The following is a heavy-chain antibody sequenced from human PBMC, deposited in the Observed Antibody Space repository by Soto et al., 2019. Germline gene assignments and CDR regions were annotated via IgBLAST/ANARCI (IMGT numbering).Heavy chain of an antibody. J-gene: IGHJ4*02. V-gene: IGHV1-8*01. D-gene: IGHD1-26*01. Sequence: ASVKVSCKASGYSFTSLDINWVRQTAGQGLEWMGWMEPSTGRTGYAQKFQGRVTMTRDTSINEAYMELTTLTSDDTAFYYCARGVSAGVDYWGQGTLVTVSS. CDR3: ARGVSAGVDY. CDR2: MEPSTGRT. CDR1: GYSFTSLD.